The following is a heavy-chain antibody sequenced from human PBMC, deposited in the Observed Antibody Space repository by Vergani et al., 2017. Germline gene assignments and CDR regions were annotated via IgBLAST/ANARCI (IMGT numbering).Heavy chain of an antibody. CDR3: ARGTPSCRSTSCTRSSDMDV. V-gene: IGHV4-34*01. J-gene: IGHJ6*03. CDR2: INHSGST. D-gene: IGHD2-2*01. Sequence: QVQLQQWGAGLLKPSETLSLTCAVYGGSFSGYYWSWIRQPPGKGLEWIGEINHSGSTNYNPSLKSRVTISVDTSKNQFSLELSSVTAADTAVYYCARGTPSCRSTSCTRSSDMDVWGKGTTVTVSS. CDR1: GGSFSGYY.